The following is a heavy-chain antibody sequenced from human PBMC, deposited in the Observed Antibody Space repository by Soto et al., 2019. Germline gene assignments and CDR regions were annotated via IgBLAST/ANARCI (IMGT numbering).Heavy chain of an antibody. CDR1: GFTFSSYA. J-gene: IGHJ4*02. CDR3: AKGPYNWNYGVLDY. Sequence: GGSLRLSCTASGFTFSSYAMSWVRQAPGKGLEWVSAISGSGGSTYYADSVKGRFTISRDNSKNTLYLQMNSLRAEDTAVYYCAKGPYNWNYGVLDYWGQGTLVTGS. D-gene: IGHD1-7*01. V-gene: IGHV3-23*01. CDR2: ISGSGGST.